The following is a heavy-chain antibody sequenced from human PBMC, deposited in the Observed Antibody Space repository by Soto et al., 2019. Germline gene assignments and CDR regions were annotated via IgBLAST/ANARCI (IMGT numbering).Heavy chain of an antibody. Sequence: PSRTLSLTCAISGDSVSSKSAALNWISQSPSRGLEWLGRTYYRYKWYNDYAVAVKNRITINPDTSKNQFSLQLNSVIPEDTTVYYCARDHGDFTFDPWGQGTLVTVSS. J-gene: IGHJ5*02. CDR1: GDSVSSKSAA. V-gene: IGHV6-1*01. CDR2: TYYRYKWYN. CDR3: ARDHGDFTFDP. D-gene: IGHD3-3*01.